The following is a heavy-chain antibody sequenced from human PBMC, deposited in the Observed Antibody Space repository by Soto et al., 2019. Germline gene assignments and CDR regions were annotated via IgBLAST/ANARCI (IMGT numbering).Heavy chain of an antibody. CDR2: ISAYNGNT. D-gene: IGHD2-21*01. CDR1: GYNFISYS. J-gene: IGHJ6*02. CDR3: ARGAFCGGAPGCRDMDV. V-gene: IGHV1-18*01. Sequence: QIQLVQSGGEVKKPGASVKVSCKSSGYNFISYSITWVRQAPGQGLEWMGRISAYNGNTNHAQKFQGRLTMTTDTSTSTAYMELRSLRSDDTAVYYCARGAFCGGAPGCRDMDVWGQGTTVTVSS.